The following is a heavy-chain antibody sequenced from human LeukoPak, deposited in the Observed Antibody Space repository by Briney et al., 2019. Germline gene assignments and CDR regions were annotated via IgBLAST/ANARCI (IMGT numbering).Heavy chain of an antibody. V-gene: IGHV3-48*04. CDR2: ISSSSSTI. CDR1: GFTFCSYS. CDR3: ARDNRIAVTTNWFDP. J-gene: IGHJ5*02. D-gene: IGHD6-19*01. Sequence: GGSLRLSCAASGFTFCSYSMNWVRQAPGKGLEWVSYISSSSSTIYYADSVKGRFTISRDNAKNSLYLQMNSLRAEDTAVYYCARDNRIAVTTNWFDPWGQGTLVTVSS.